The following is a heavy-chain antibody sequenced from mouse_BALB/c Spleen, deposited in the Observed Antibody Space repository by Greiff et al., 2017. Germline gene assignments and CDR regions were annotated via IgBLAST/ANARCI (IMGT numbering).Heavy chain of an antibody. Sequence: EVMLVESGGGLVKPGGSLKLSCAASGFTFSSYAMSWVRQSPEKRLEWVAEISSGGSYTYYPDTVTGRFTISRDNAKNTLYLEMSSLRSEDTAMYYCARDQGNYGFAYWGQGTLVTVSA. CDR1: GFTFSSYA. CDR2: ISSGGSYT. CDR3: ARDQGNYGFAY. D-gene: IGHD2-1*01. J-gene: IGHJ3*01. V-gene: IGHV5-9-4*01.